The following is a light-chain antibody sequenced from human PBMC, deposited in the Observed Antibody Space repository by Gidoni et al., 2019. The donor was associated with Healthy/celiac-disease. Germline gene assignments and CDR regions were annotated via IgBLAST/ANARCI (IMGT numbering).Light chain of an antibody. CDR2: GAS. CDR3: QQYGSSPFT. CDR1: QSVSSSY. Sequence: ELVLTQSPGTLSLSPGERATLSCRASQSVSSSYLAWYQQKPGQAPRLLIYGASSRATGIPDRFSGSGSGKDFTLTISRLEPEDFAVYYCQQYGSSPFTFXGXTKVEIK. J-gene: IGKJ4*01. V-gene: IGKV3-20*01.